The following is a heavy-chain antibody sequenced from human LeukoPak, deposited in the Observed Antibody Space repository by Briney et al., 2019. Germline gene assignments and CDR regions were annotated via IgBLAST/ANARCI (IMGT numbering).Heavy chain of an antibody. CDR2: ISYDGSNK. J-gene: IGHJ4*02. CDR1: GFTFSSYA. V-gene: IGHV3-30-3*01. D-gene: IGHD1-26*01. CDR3: AKDQPQWELLRAAGY. Sequence: GGSLRLSCAASGFTFSSYAMHWVRQAPGKGLEWVAFISYDGSNKYYVDSVKGRFTTSRDNSKNSLYLQMNSLRAEDTAVYYCAKDQPQWELLRAAGYWGQGTLVTVSS.